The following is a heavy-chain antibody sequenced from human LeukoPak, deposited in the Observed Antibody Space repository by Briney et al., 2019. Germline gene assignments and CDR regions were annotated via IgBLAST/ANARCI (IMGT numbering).Heavy chain of an antibody. CDR2: ISAYNGNT. D-gene: IGHD5-18*01. J-gene: IGHJ3*02. Sequence: ASVNVSCKASGYTFTSYGISWVRQAPGQGLEWMGWISAYNGNTNYAQKLQGRVTMTTDTSTSTAYMELRSLRSEDTAVYYCARGMGYSYGHPQGAFDIWGQGTMVTVSS. CDR3: ARGMGYSYGHPQGAFDI. CDR1: GYTFTSYG. V-gene: IGHV1-18*01.